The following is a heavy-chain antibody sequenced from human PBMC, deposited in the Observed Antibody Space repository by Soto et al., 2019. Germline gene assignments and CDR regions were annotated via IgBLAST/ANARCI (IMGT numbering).Heavy chain of an antibody. CDR3: AKEYSTSFDY. D-gene: IGHD6-6*01. CDR1: GFAFSTYA. Sequence: GGSLRLSCAAAGFAFSTYAMTWVRQAPGKGLEWVSVISGSGGSSYYAASVKGRFTISRDNSKNTLYLQMNGLRADDTAVYYCAKEYSTSFDYWGQGTPVTVSS. J-gene: IGHJ4*02. CDR2: ISGSGGSS. V-gene: IGHV3-23*01.